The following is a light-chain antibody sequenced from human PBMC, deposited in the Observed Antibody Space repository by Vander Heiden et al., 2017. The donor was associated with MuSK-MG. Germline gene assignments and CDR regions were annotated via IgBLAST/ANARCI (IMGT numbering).Light chain of an antibody. CDR2: EDS. CDR1: NIGSKS. Sequence: SYVLTQPPSVSVAPGKTARITCGGNNIGSKSVHWYQQKPGQAPVRGIEEDSDRPSGIPERFAGSNSGKKETRKISRVEAGDEADDDWQVWDSSSDLRGVGGGNKLTVL. J-gene: IGLJ2*01. CDR3: QVWDSSSDLRG. V-gene: IGLV3-21*04.